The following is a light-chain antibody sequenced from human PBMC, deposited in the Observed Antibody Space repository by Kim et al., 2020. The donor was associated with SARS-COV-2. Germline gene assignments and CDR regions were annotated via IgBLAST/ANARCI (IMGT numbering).Light chain of an antibody. CDR1: QSVSSY. J-gene: IGKJ2*01. CDR3: QHRSNWRVT. CDR2: DTS. Sequence: CLCTGERATRSCRASQSVSSYLAWYQQKPGQAPRLLIYDTSDRATGIPARFSGSGSGTDFTLTITSLETEDFAVYYCQHRSNWRVTFGQGTKLEIK. V-gene: IGKV3-11*01.